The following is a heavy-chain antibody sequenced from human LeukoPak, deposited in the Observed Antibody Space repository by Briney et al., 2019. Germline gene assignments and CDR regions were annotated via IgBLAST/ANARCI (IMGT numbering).Heavy chain of an antibody. CDR3: ARHVYDSSGFYDY. Sequence: PSETLSLTCTVSGGSISSYYWSWIRQPPGKGLEWIGYIYYSGSTNYNPSLKSRVTISVDTSKNQFSLKLSSVTAADTAVYYCARHVYDSSGFYDYWGQGTLVTVSS. CDR1: GGSISSYY. CDR2: IYYSGST. V-gene: IGHV4-59*08. J-gene: IGHJ4*02. D-gene: IGHD3-22*01.